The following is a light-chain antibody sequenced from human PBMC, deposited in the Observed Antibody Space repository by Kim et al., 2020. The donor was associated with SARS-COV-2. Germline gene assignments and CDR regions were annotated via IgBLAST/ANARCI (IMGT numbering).Light chain of an antibody. J-gene: IGKJ4*01. CDR2: DAS. Sequence: SASIGDRVTLTCQASQDISNYLTWHQQKPGKAPKVLIYDASTLETGVPSRFSGGGSGTDFTFTISSLQPEDVATYYCQQYDNLPLTFGGGTKLEIK. CDR1: QDISNY. V-gene: IGKV1-33*01. CDR3: QQYDNLPLT.